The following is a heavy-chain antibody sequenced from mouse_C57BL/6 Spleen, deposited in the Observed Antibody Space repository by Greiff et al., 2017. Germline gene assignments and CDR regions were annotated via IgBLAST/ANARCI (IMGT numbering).Heavy chain of an antibody. Sequence: EVKLMESGAGLVKPGGSLKLSCAASGFTFSSYAMSWVRQTPEKRLEWVAYISSGGDYIYYADTVKGRFTISRDNARNTLYLQMSSLKSEDTAMYYCARDGTGTSAYWGQGTLVTVSA. CDR2: ISSGGDYI. D-gene: IGHD4-1*01. CDR3: ARDGTGTSAY. CDR1: GFTFSSYA. J-gene: IGHJ3*01. V-gene: IGHV5S21*01.